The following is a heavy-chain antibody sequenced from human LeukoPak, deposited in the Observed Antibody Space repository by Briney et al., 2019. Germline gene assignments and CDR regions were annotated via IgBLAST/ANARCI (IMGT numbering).Heavy chain of an antibody. CDR2: IKRKTDGGTR. J-gene: IGHJ4*02. D-gene: IGHD5-24*01. Sequence: GGSLRLSCAASGFTLNNAWMSWVRQAPGKGLEWVGRIKRKTDGGTRDYAAPVKGRFTISRDDSKNTLYLQMNSLKIEDTAVYYCTTDRPEDGSYYFDYWGQGNLVTVSP. CDR1: GFTLNNAW. CDR3: TTDRPEDGSYYFDY. V-gene: IGHV3-15*01.